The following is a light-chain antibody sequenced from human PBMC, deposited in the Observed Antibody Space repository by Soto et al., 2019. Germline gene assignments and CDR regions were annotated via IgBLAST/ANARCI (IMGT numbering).Light chain of an antibody. CDR1: GSKIGAGYD. J-gene: IGLJ1*01. CDR3: QSYDSSLSGYV. CDR2: GNS. Sequence: QSVLTQPPSVSGAPGQRVTISCTGSGSKIGAGYDVHWYQQLPGTAPKLLIYGNSNRPSGVPDRFSGSKSGTSASLAITGLQAEDEADYYCQSYDSSLSGYVFGTGTKVTVL. V-gene: IGLV1-40*01.